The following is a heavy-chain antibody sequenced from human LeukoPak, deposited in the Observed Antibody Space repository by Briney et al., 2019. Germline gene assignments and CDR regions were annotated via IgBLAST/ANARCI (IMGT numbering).Heavy chain of an antibody. J-gene: IGHJ4*02. CDR3: ARVISAYSSGWGIDY. V-gene: IGHV4-39*07. Sequence: SETLSLTCTVSGDSISTSNSYWGWIRQPPGKGLEWIGSIYYSGSTYYNPSLKSRVTISVDTSKNQFSLKLSSVTAADTAVYYCARVISAYSSGWGIDYWGQGTLVTVSS. CDR2: IYYSGST. CDR1: GDSISTSNSY. D-gene: IGHD6-19*01.